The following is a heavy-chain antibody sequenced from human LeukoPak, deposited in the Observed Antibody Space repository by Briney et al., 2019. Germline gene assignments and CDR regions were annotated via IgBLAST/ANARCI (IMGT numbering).Heavy chain of an antibody. Sequence: ASVKVSCKASGYTFSLYTMNWVRQAPGQGLEWVGWINTNTGNSMYAQGFTGRFVFSLDTSVNTAYLQISSLKAEDTAVYYCARGIGIGVVLMVHGNMDVWGKGTTVTVSS. D-gene: IGHD2-8*01. CDR3: ARGIGIGVVLMVHGNMDV. J-gene: IGHJ6*03. CDR1: GYTFSLYT. V-gene: IGHV7-4-1*02. CDR2: INTNTGNS.